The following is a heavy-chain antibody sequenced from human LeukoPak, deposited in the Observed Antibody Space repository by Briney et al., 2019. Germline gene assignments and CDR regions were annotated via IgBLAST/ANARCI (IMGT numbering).Heavy chain of an antibody. V-gene: IGHV4-34*01. CDR3: ARGRGGPRSGSSRVLFDP. CDR1: GGSFSGYY. Sequence: PSETLSLTCAVYGGSFSGYYWSWIRQPPGKGLEWIGEINHSGSTNYNPSLKSRVTISVDTSKNQFSLKLSSVTAADTAVYYCARGRGGPRSGSSRVLFDPWGQGTLVTVSS. J-gene: IGHJ5*02. CDR2: INHSGST. D-gene: IGHD3-10*01.